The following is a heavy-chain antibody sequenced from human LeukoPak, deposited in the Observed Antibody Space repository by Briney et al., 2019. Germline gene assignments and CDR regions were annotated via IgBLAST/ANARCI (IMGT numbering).Heavy chain of an antibody. CDR2: IYYSVST. V-gene: IGHV4-31*03. CDR1: GGSISSGGYY. J-gene: IGHJ3*02. CDR3: ARDKTPLYYYDSSGYFPDAFDI. D-gene: IGHD3-22*01. Sequence: PSQTLSLTCTVSGGSISSGGYYWSWIRQHPGKGLEWIGYIYYSVSTYYNPSLKSRVAISVDTSKNQFSLKLSSVTAAATAVYYCARDKTPLYYYDSSGYFPDAFDIWGQGTMVTVSS.